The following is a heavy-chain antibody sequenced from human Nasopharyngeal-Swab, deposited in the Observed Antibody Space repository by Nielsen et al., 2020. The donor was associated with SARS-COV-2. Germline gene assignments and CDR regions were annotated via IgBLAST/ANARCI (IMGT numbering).Heavy chain of an antibody. CDR2: ISSSSSTI. CDR1: GFTFSSYS. Sequence: GESLKISCAASGFTFSSYSMNWVRQAPGKGLEWVSYISSSSSTIYYADSVKGRFTISRDNAKNSLYLQMNSLRAEDTAVYYCARATRPRYCGSTSCFNWFDPWGQGTLVTVSS. J-gene: IGHJ5*02. D-gene: IGHD2-2*01. CDR3: ARATRPRYCGSTSCFNWFDP. V-gene: IGHV3-48*01.